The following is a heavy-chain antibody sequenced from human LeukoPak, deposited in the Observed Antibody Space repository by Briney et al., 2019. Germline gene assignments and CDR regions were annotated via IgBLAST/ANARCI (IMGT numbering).Heavy chain of an antibody. CDR1: GDSISSYY. V-gene: IGHV4-59*01. J-gene: IGHJ4*02. CDR2: IHYSGST. Sequence: SETLPLTCSVSGDSISSYYWSWIRQPPGKGLEWIGYIHYSGSTKYNPSLKSRVTISADTSKKQFSLKLSSVTAADTAVYYCARSGIYGDYGIYFDYWGQGTLVTVSS. D-gene: IGHD4-17*01. CDR3: ARSGIYGDYGIYFDY.